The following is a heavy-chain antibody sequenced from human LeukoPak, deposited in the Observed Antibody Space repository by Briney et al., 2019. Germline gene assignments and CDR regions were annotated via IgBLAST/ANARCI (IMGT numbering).Heavy chain of an antibody. CDR3: ARGYYYDSSGYYVY. CDR2: MSGSGGST. J-gene: IGHJ4*02. CDR1: GFTFSSYA. V-gene: IGHV3-23*01. D-gene: IGHD3-22*01. Sequence: GGSLRLSCAASGFTFSSYAMSWVRQAPGKGLEWVSAMSGSGGSTYYADSVKGRFSISRDNSKNTLYLQMNSLRAEDTAVYYCARGYYYDSSGYYVYWGQGTLVTVSS.